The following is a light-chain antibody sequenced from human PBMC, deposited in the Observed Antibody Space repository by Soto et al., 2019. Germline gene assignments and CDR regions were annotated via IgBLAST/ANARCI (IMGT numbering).Light chain of an antibody. CDR2: GAS. CDR3: QQYNNWPPIT. CDR1: QSVSRSY. J-gene: IGKJ5*01. Sequence: SQSPCTVSLSTGERATLSCRASQSVSRSYLAWYQLKPGQAPRLLIYGASTRATGIPARFSGSGSGTEFTLTISSLQSEDFAVYYCQQYNNWPPITFAQRTRLAIK. V-gene: IGKV3D-15*01.